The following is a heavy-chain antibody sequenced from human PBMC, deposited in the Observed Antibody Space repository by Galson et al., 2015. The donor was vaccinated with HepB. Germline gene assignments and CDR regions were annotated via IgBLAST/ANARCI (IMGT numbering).Heavy chain of an antibody. CDR1: GGTFSSYA. Sequence: SVKVSCKASGGTFSSYAISWVRQAPGQGLEWMGGIIPIFGTANYAQKFQGRVTITADESTSTAYMELSSLRSEDTAVYYCARVEWGYGGNLDAFDIWGQGTMVTVSS. CDR2: IIPIFGTA. V-gene: IGHV1-69*13. J-gene: IGHJ3*02. D-gene: IGHD4-23*01. CDR3: ARVEWGYGGNLDAFDI.